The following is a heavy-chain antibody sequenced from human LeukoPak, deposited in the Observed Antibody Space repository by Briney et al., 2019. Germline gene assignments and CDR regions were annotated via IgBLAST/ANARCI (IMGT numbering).Heavy chain of an antibody. D-gene: IGHD2-21*02. Sequence: PSETLSLTCTVSGGSISSYYWSWIRQPAGKGLEWIGRIYNGGSTNYNPSLKSRVPMSVDTSKNQFSLKLRSVAAADTAVYYCARGGYCGGDCYDNRFDPWGQGTLVTVSS. V-gene: IGHV4-4*07. CDR1: GGSISSYY. CDR3: ARGGYCGGDCYDNRFDP. J-gene: IGHJ5*02. CDR2: IYNGGST.